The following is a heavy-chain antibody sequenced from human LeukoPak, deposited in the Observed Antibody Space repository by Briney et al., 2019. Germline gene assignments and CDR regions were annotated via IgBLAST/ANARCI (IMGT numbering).Heavy chain of an antibody. J-gene: IGHJ4*02. Sequence: SVKVSCKASGGTFSSYAISWVRQAPGHGLEWMGGIIPIFGTANYAQKFQGRVTITADESTSTAYMELSSLRSEDTAVYYCAGLSGSYLYSDYWGQGTLVTVSS. D-gene: IGHD1-26*01. CDR1: GGTFSSYA. CDR2: IIPIFGTA. CDR3: AGLSGSYLYSDY. V-gene: IGHV1-69*13.